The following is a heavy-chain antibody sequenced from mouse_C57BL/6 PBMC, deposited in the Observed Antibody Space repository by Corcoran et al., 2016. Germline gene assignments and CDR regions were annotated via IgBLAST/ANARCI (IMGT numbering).Heavy chain of an antibody. J-gene: IGHJ4*01. CDR1: GYTFTTYG. Sequence: QIQLVQSGPELKKPGETVKISCKASGYTFTTYGMSWVKQAPGKGVRWMGGINTYSGVPTYADDFKGRFAFSLENSASTADLQINNLKNEDTATYFCARLGRNYAMDYWGQGTSVTVSS. CDR2: INTYSGVP. V-gene: IGHV9-3*01. D-gene: IGHD4-1*01. CDR3: ARLGRNYAMDY.